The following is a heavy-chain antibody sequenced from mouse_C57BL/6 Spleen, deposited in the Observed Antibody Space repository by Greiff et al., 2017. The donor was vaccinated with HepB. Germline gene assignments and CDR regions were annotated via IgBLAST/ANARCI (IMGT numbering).Heavy chain of an antibody. CDR1: GFTFSSYA. CDR2: ISSGGDYI. CDR3: TRGRYSNYGDYFDY. Sequence: EVMLVESGEGLVKPGGSLKLSCAASGFTFSSYAMSWVRQTPEKRLEWVAYISSGGDYIYYADTVKGRFTISRDNARNTLYLQMSSLKSEDTAMYYCTRGRYSNYGDYFDYWGQGTTLTVSS. J-gene: IGHJ2*01. V-gene: IGHV5-9-1*02. D-gene: IGHD2-5*01.